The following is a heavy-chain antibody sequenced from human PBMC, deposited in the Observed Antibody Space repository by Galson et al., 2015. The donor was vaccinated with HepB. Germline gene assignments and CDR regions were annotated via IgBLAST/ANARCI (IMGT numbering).Heavy chain of an antibody. D-gene: IGHD1-14*01. Sequence: SGGSISDHYWSWIRQSPGKGLEWIGYIYYSDTWTTNYNPSLRSRVTISFDTSNNQVSLELSSVTAADTAMYYCGRQTHHQNPMDVWGQGTTVTVS. CDR1: GGSISDHY. J-gene: IGHJ6*02. CDR2: IYYSDTWTT. CDR3: GRQTHHQNPMDV. V-gene: IGHV4-59*08.